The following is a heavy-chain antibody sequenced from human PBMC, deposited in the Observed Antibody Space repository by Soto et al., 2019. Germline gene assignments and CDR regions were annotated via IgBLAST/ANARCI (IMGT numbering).Heavy chain of an antibody. J-gene: IGHJ5*02. Sequence: QVQLVQSGAEVKKPGASVKVSCKASGYTFTSYDINWVRQATGQGREWMGWMNPNSGNTAYAQKFLGRVTMTRNTSISTAHLALTSLSSEETAMHYSARERTRGFAPSGQGTLVTVSS. CDR3: ARERTRGFAP. CDR2: MNPNSGNT. CDR1: GYTFTSYD. V-gene: IGHV1-8*01.